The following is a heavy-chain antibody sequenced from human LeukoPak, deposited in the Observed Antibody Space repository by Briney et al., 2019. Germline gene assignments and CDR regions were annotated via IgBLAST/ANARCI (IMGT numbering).Heavy chain of an antibody. J-gene: IGHJ4*02. V-gene: IGHV3-23*01. CDR2: ISGSGGSR. CDR3: AKGRYFDWSFPFDY. CDR1: GFTFSSYG. Sequence: GGSLRLSCAASGFTFSSYGMTWVRQAPGKGLEWVSAISGSGGSRNYADSVKGRFTISRDNSKNTLYLQMNSLRAEDTAVYYCAKGRYFDWSFPFDYWGQGTLVTVSS. D-gene: IGHD3-9*01.